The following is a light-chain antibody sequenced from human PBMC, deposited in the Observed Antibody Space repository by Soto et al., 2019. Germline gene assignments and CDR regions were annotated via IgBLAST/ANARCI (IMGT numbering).Light chain of an antibody. CDR3: QTWGSGIPVV. CDR2: LDSDGSH. V-gene: IGLV4-69*01. Sequence: QPVLTQSPSASASLGASVKLTCTLSGGHSSYAIAWHQQQPGKGPRYLMKLDSDGSHNKGDGIPDRFSGSSSGAERYLTISSLQSEDEADYYCQTWGSGIPVVFGGGTQLTVL. CDR1: GGHSSYA. J-gene: IGLJ2*01.